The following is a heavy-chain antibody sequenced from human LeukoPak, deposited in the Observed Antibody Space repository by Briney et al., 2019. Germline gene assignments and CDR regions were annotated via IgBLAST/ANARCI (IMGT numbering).Heavy chain of an antibody. CDR2: ISSSSSYI. V-gene: IGHV3-21*01. CDR3: ARDLPVTTFHAFDI. D-gene: IGHD2/OR15-2a*01. Sequence: PGGSLRLACAASGFTFSSHSMNSVRQAPGKGLEWVSSISSSSSYIYYADSVKGRFTISRDNAKNSLYLQMSSLRAEDTAVYYCARDLPVTTFHAFDIWGQGTMVTVSS. CDR1: GFTFSSHS. J-gene: IGHJ3*02.